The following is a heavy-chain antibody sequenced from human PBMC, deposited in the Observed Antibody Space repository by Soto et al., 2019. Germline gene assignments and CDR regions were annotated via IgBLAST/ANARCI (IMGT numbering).Heavy chain of an antibody. D-gene: IGHD3-22*01. J-gene: IGHJ4*02. CDR3: ARESLKETITMTVVIDH. CDR1: GDSISSYS. V-gene: IGHV4-4*07. CDR2: VYRGTS. Sequence: PAEPLCLACSFSGDSISSYSWSFIRQPAGKGLEWLGRVYRGTSNYNPSLKSRLIMSLDTSKNQFSLNLRSVTAADTAVYYCARESLKETITMTVVIDHWGQGTQVTVSS.